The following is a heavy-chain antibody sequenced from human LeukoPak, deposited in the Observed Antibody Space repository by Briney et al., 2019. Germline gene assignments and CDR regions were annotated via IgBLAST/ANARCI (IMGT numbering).Heavy chain of an antibody. V-gene: IGHV3-23*01. CDR3: TKELNIATAGTENL. Sequence: GGTLRLSCAASGFTFSSYGMSWVRQAPGKGLEWVSAISGSGGSTYYAESVRGRFTISRDNAKNTQYLQMNGLRAEDTAIYYCTKELNIATAGTENLWGQGTLVAVSS. CDR2: ISGSGGST. CDR1: GFTFSSYG. J-gene: IGHJ4*02. D-gene: IGHD6-13*01.